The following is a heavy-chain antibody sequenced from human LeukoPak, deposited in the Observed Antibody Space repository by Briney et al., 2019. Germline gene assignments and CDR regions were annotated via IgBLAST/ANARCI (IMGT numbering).Heavy chain of an antibody. V-gene: IGHV4-34*01. CDR3: APTYCSSTSCYSDAFDS. J-gene: IGHJ3*02. CDR1: GGSFSGYY. D-gene: IGHD2-2*01. Sequence: SETLSLTCAVYGGSFSGYYWSWIRQPPGKGLEWIGEINHSGSTNYNPSLKSRVTISVDTSKNQFSLKLSSVTAADTAVYYCAPTYCSSTSCYSDAFDSWGQGTMVTVSS. CDR2: INHSGST.